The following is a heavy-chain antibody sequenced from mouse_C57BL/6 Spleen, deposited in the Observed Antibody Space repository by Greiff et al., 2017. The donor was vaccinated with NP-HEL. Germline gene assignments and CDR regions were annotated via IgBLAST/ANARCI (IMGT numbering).Heavy chain of an antibody. J-gene: IGHJ3*01. CDR1: GFSLTSYG. CDR2: IWSGGST. CDR3: ARRWLAY. Sequence: QVQLQQSGPGLVQPSQSLSITCTVSGFSLTSYGVHWVRQSPGKGLEWLGVIWSGGSTDYNAAFISRLSISKDNSKSQVFFKMNSLQADDTAIYYCARRWLAYWGQGTLVTVSA. V-gene: IGHV2-2*01.